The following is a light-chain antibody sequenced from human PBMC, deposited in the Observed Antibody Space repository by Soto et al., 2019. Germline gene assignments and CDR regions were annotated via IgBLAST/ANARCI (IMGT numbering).Light chain of an antibody. CDR2: GAS. CDR3: QQYNNWPIN. CDR1: QSVSSQ. V-gene: IGKV3-15*01. Sequence: IVSRQSTSTLSVSPWEGATLSGRASQSVSSQLAWSQPKPGQAPRLLIYGASTRATGIPARFSGSGSGTEFTLTISSLQSEDFAVYYCQQYNNWPINFGQGTRLEIK. J-gene: IGKJ5*01.